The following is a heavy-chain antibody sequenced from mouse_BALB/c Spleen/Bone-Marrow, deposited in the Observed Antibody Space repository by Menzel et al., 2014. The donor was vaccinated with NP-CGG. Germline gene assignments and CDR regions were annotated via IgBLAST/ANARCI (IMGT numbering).Heavy chain of an antibody. CDR3: VRSDDGWFAY. D-gene: IGHD2-3*01. J-gene: IGHJ3*01. CDR2: IRSKSNNYAT. Sequence: EVKLVESGGGLVQPKGSLKLSCAASGFTFNTYAMNWVRQAPGKGLEWVARIRSKSNNYATYYADSVKDRFTISRDDSQSMLYLQMINLKTEDTAMYYCVRSDDGWFAYWGQGTLVTVSA. CDR1: GFTFNTYA. V-gene: IGHV10-1*02.